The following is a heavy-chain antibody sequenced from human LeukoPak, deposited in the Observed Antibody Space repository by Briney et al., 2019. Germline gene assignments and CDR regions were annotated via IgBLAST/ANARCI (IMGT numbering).Heavy chain of an antibody. CDR2: ISSSSSYI. CDR3: ARERDRLAVAGSEFDY. V-gene: IGHV3-21*01. CDR1: GFTFSSYS. J-gene: IGHJ4*02. D-gene: IGHD6-19*01. Sequence: GGSLRLSCAASGFTFSSYSMNWVRQAPGKGLEWVSSISSSSSYIYYADSVKGRYTISRDNAKNSLYLQMNSLRAEDTAVYYCARERDRLAVAGSEFDYWGQGTLVTVSS.